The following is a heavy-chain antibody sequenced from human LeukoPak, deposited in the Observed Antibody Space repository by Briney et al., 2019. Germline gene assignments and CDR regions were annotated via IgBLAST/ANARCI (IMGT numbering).Heavy chain of an antibody. D-gene: IGHD3-22*01. J-gene: IGHJ3*02. Sequence: SETLSLTCTVSGGSISNTDYFWDSIRQPPGKGLEWIGTIYYSGSTNYNPSLKSRITISIDTSKNQFSLKLSSVTAADTAIYYCARDSTYYYDSSGSYRYDAFDIWGQGTRVTVSS. CDR1: GGSISNTDYF. V-gene: IGHV4-39*07. CDR2: IYYSGST. CDR3: ARDSTYYYDSSGSYRYDAFDI.